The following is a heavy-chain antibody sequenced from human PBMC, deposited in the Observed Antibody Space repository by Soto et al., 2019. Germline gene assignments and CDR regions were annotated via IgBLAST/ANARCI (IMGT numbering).Heavy chain of an antibody. J-gene: IGHJ6*02. CDR1: GYTFTSYG. D-gene: IGHD2-21*02. Sequence: QVQLVQSGAEVKKPGASVKVSCKASGYTFTSYGITWVRQAPGQGLEWMGGISAYNGNTNYAQKLQGRVTMTTDTXTSTAYMELRSLRSDDTAVYYRARASSYCGGDCYYYYGMDVWGQGTTVTVSS. CDR2: ISAYNGNT. V-gene: IGHV1-18*01. CDR3: ARASSYCGGDCYYYYGMDV.